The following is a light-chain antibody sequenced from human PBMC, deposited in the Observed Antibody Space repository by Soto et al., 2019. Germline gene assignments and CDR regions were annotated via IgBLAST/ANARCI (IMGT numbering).Light chain of an antibody. J-gene: IGKJ1*01. CDR2: AAS. Sequence: IVLTQSPGTLSLSPGERSTLSCRASQSVSNNYLAWYQQQPGQAPRLLIYAASSRATGSPDRFSGGGAGTDFTLTISSLQSEDFAVYYCQQYNNWPWTFGQGTKVDIK. CDR1: QSVSNNY. V-gene: IGKV3-20*01. CDR3: QQYNNWPWT.